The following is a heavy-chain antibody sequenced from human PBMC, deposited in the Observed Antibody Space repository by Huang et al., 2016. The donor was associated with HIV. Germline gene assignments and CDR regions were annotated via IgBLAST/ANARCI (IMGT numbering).Heavy chain of an antibody. CDR1: GGSISSSSYY. Sequence: QLQLQESGPGLVKPSETLSLTCSVSGGSISSSSYYWGWIRQPPGKGLEWIGSIFYGGSHCDNPSLKSRVTISVDTSKNQFSLRLSSVTAADTSVYYCARHMDCSSSSCLAGGHERGPFDMWGQGTMVTVSS. J-gene: IGHJ3*02. CDR2: IFYGGSH. D-gene: IGHD2-2*01. CDR3: ARHMDCSSSSCLAGGHERGPFDM. V-gene: IGHV4-39*01.